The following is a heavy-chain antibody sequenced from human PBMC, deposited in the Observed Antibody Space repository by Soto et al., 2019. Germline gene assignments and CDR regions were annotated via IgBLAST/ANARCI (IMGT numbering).Heavy chain of an antibody. CDR2: ISWNSGSI. Sequence: EVQLVESGGGLVQPGRSLRLSCAASGFTFDDYAMHWVRQAPGKGLEWVSGISWNSGSIGYADSVKGRFTISRDNAKNSLYLQMNSLRAEDTALYYCAKDLRMKVVVAATWGFDYWGQGTLVTVSS. D-gene: IGHD2-15*01. CDR1: GFTFDDYA. CDR3: AKDLRMKVVVAATWGFDY. J-gene: IGHJ4*02. V-gene: IGHV3-9*01.